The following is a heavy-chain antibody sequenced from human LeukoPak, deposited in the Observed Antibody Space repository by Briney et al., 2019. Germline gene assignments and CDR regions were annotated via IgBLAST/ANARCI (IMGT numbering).Heavy chain of an antibody. J-gene: IGHJ4*02. Sequence: SQTLSLTCAVYGGSFSGYYWSWLRQPPGKGLEWIGEINHSGSTNYNPSLKSRVTISVDTSKTQFSLKLSSVTAADTAVYYCARRSSGVLDYWGQGTLVTVSS. D-gene: IGHD3-22*01. V-gene: IGHV4-34*01. CDR3: ARRSSGVLDY. CDR1: GGSFSGYY. CDR2: INHSGST.